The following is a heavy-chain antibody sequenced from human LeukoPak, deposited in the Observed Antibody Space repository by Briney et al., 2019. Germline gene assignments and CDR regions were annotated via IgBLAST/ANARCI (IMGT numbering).Heavy chain of an antibody. Sequence: PSETLSLTCAVYGGSFSGYYWSWIRQPPGKGLEWIGEINHSGSTNYNPSLKSRVTISVDTSKNQFSLKLSSVTAADTAVYYCAREGRVSRDGYNARDYWGQGTLVTVSS. CDR1: GGSFSGYY. CDR3: AREGRVSRDGYNARDY. J-gene: IGHJ4*02. V-gene: IGHV4-34*01. CDR2: INHSGST. D-gene: IGHD5-24*01.